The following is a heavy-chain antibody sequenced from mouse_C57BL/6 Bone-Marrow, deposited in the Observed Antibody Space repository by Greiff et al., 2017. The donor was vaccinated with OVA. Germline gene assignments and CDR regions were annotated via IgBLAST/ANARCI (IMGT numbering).Heavy chain of an antibody. CDR1: GYTFTSYW. CDR3: ARWAMDY. CDR2: LDPSDSST. V-gene: IGHV1-69*01. J-gene: IGHJ4*01. Sequence: QVQLQQPGAELVMPGASVKLSCKASGYTFTSYWMHWVKQRPGQGLEWIGELDPSDSSTTYNQKFTGKSALTVDKSSSTAYMQLSSLTSEDSAVYYCARWAMDYWGQGTSVTGSS.